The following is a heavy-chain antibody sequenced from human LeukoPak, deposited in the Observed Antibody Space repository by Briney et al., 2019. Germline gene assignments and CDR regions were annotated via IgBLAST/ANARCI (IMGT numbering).Heavy chain of an antibody. CDR1: GYTFTSYY. D-gene: IGHD3-9*01. CDR3: ARYDILTGYYFFDY. Sequence: ASVKVSCKASGYTFTSYYMHWVRQAPGQGLEWMGIINPSGGSTSYAQKFQGRVTMTRDMSTSTAYMELRSLRSDDTAVYYCARYDILTGYYFFDYWGQGTLVTVSS. CDR2: INPSGGST. J-gene: IGHJ4*02. V-gene: IGHV1-46*01.